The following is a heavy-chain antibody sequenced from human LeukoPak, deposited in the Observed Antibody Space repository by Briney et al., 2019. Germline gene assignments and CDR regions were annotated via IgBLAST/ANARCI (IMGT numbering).Heavy chain of an antibody. CDR2: VHLSGRT. CDR1: GGSISSTNW. V-gene: IGHV4-4*02. Sequence: SETLSLTCGVSGGSISSTNWWTWVRQPPGEGLEWIGEVHLSGRTNYNPSLESRVTMSVDMSENHISLKLTSVTAADTAVYYCARGRFLDAFDIWGQGTMVTVSS. J-gene: IGHJ3*02. CDR3: ARGRFLDAFDI. D-gene: IGHD3-3*01.